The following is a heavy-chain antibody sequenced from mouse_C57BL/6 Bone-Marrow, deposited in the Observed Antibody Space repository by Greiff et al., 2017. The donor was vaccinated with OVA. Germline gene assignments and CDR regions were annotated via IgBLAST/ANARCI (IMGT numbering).Heavy chain of an antibody. CDR2: INPSTGGT. D-gene: IGHD1-1*01. J-gene: IGHJ1*03. CDR1: GYSFPGSY. CDR3: ARAPFITTVVASPFDV. Sequence: VHVKQSGPELVKPGASVKISCKASGYSFPGSYMNWVKPRPYTILSWIGEINPSTGGTTYNQKFKAKATLTVDKSSSTAYMQLKSLTSEDYAGYYSARAPFITTVVASPFDVWGTGTTVTVSS. V-gene: IGHV1-42*01.